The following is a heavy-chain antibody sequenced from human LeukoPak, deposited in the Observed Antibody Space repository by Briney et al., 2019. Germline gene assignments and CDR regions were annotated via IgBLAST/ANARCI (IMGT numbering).Heavy chain of an antibody. CDR2: ISYDGSNQ. J-gene: IGHJ4*02. V-gene: IGHV3-30*18. CDR3: AKGEQYSSAWYHSSGDY. Sequence: GGSLRLSCAASGFTFSSYGMHWVRQATGKGLEWMAVISYDGSNQYYADSVKGRFSISRDNAKNTVYLQMNSLGAEDTAVYYCAKGEQYSSAWYHSSGDYWGQGTLVTVSS. D-gene: IGHD6-19*01. CDR1: GFTFSSYG.